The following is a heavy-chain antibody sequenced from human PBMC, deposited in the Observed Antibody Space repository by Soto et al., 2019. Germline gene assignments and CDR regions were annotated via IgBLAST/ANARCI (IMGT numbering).Heavy chain of an antibody. V-gene: IGHV1-69*13. CDR1: GGTFSSYA. CDR2: IIPIFGTA. CDR3: ASIAQDTAMDTYYYYGMDV. D-gene: IGHD5-18*01. Sequence: SVKVSCKASGGTFSSYAISWVRQAPGQGLEWMGGIIPIFGTANYAQKFQGRVTITADESTSTAYMELSSLRSEDTAVYYCASIAQDTAMDTYYYYGMDVWGQGTTVTVS. J-gene: IGHJ6*02.